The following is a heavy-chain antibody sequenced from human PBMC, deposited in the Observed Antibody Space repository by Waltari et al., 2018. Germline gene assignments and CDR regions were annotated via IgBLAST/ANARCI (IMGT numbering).Heavy chain of an antibody. J-gene: IGHJ2*01. CDR1: GDSVSSNSAA. D-gene: IGHD2-2*01. CDR2: TYYRSKWYN. CDR3: ARGPRTSCYPLTCWYFDL. V-gene: IGHV6-1*01. Sequence: QVQLQQSGPGLVKPSQTLSLTCAISGDSVSSNSAAWNWIRQSPSRGLEWLGRTYYRSKWYNDYAVSVKSRITINPDTSKNQFSLQLNSVTLEDTAVYYCARGPRTSCYPLTCWYFDLWGRGTLVTVSS.